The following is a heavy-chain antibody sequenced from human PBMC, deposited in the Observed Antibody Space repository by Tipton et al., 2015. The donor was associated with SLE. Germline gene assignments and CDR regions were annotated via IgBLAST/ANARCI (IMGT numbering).Heavy chain of an antibody. CDR2: ISGSGGST. V-gene: IGHV3-23*01. CDR3: ANLGGSSWPFDY. Sequence: GSLRLSCAASGFTFSSYAMSWVRQAPGKGLEWVSAISGSGGSTYYADSVKGRFTISRDNSKNTLYLQMNSLRAEDTAVYYCANLGGSSWPFDYWGQGTLVTVSS. CDR1: GFTFSSYA. D-gene: IGHD6-13*01. J-gene: IGHJ4*02.